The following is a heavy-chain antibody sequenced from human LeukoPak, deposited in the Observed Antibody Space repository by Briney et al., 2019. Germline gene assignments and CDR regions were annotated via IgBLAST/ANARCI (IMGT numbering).Heavy chain of an antibody. CDR1: GFTFSDYH. Sequence: GGSLRLSCTASGFTFSDYHMSWIRQAPGRGLEWVSYISSSGNPIHYADSVRGRFTISRDNAKNSLYLHMNSLRAEDAVVYYCARSTDGSGSYYYYGMDVWGQGTTVTVSS. V-gene: IGHV3-11*01. CDR3: ARSTDGSGSYYYYGMDV. J-gene: IGHJ6*02. CDR2: ISSSGNPI. D-gene: IGHD3-10*01.